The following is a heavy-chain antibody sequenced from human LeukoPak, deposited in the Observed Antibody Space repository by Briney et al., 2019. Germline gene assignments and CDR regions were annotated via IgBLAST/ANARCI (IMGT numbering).Heavy chain of an antibody. V-gene: IGHV1-8*01. CDR3: ARVEFNGGYSHLY. D-gene: IGHD5-12*01. Sequence: ASVKVSCKASGYSFTSYDINWVRQAAGQGLEWMGWMNPNSGNTGYGQKFQGRVTMTRSTSMTTAYMKLSSLRSEDTAIYYCARVEFNGGYSHLYWGQGTLLTVSS. J-gene: IGHJ4*02. CDR1: GYSFTSYD. CDR2: MNPNSGNT.